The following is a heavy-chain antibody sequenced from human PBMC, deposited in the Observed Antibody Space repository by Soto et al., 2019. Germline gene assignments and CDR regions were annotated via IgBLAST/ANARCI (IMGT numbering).Heavy chain of an antibody. Sequence: PSETLSLTCTVSGGSIGSGDDYWSWIRQPPGKGLEWIGYIYYSGSTYYNPSLKSRVTISVDTSKNQFSLKLSSVTAADTAVYYCARARPRLNYDFWSGYPYFDYWGQGTLVTVSS. CDR3: ARARPRLNYDFWSGYPYFDY. D-gene: IGHD3-3*01. CDR2: IYYSGST. V-gene: IGHV4-30-4*01. J-gene: IGHJ4*02. CDR1: GGSIGSGDDY.